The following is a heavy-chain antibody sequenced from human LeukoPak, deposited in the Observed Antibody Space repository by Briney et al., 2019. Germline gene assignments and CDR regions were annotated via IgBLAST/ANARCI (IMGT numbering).Heavy chain of an antibody. D-gene: IGHD6-13*01. Sequence: SETLSLTCAVYGGSFSGYYWSWIRQPPGKGLEWIGEINHSGSTNYNPSLKSRVTISVGTSKNQFSLKLSSVTAADTAVYYCAREAAAEDYWGQGTLVTVSS. J-gene: IGHJ4*02. V-gene: IGHV4-34*01. CDR3: AREAAAEDY. CDR2: INHSGST. CDR1: GGSFSGYY.